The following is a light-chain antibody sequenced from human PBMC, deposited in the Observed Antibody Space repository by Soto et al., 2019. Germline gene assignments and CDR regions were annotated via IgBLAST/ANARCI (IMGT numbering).Light chain of an antibody. CDR3: QQSYSTPYT. CDR1: QSIDSY. CDR2: AAS. V-gene: IGKV1-39*01. Sequence: DIQMTQFPSSLSASVGDRVTITCRASQSIDSYLNWYQNKPGQAPKLLIYAASTLQSGVPSRFSGSGSATDFTLTISNLQPEDFATYYCQQSYSTPYTFGQGTKLEIK. J-gene: IGKJ2*01.